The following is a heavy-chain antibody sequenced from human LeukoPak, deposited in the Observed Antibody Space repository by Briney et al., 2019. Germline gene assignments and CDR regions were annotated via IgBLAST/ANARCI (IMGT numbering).Heavy chain of an antibody. CDR2: MYYSGST. D-gene: IGHD3-22*01. CDR1: GGSIGSGDYY. J-gene: IGHJ5*02. CDR3: ARPYYYDSRIDP. Sequence: SETLSLTCTVSGGSIGSGDYYWSWIRQPPGKGLEWIAYMYYSGSTYYNPSLKSRVTMSADTSKNQLSLKLSSVTAADTAVYYCARPYYYDSRIDPWGQGILVTVSS. V-gene: IGHV4-30-4*01.